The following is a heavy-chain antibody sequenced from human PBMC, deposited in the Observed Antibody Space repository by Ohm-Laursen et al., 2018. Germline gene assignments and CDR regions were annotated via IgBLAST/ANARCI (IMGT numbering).Heavy chain of an antibody. J-gene: IGHJ4*02. CDR3: ARLATGSSSYYFDY. V-gene: IGHV3-11*04. D-gene: IGHD3-10*01. CDR2: ISSSGSTI. CDR1: GFTFSDYY. Sequence: LRLSCAASGFTFSDYYMSWIRQAPGKGLEWVSYISSSGSTIYYADSVKGRFTISRDNAKNSLYLQMNSLRAEDTAVYYCARLATGSSSYYFDYWGQGTLVTVSS.